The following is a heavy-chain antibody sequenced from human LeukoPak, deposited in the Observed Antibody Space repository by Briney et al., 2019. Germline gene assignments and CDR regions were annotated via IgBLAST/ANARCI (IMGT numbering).Heavy chain of an antibody. CDR1: GFTFSSYA. CDR2: VSSNGGST. D-gene: IGHD6-6*01. V-gene: IGHV3-23*01. Sequence: TGGSLRLSCAASGFTFSSYAMSWVRQAPGKGLEWVSTVSSNGGSTYYADSVKGRFTISRDNSKNTLYVQVNSLSAEDTGVYYCAKLAHSSSPDIDYWGQGTVVTVSS. J-gene: IGHJ4*02. CDR3: AKLAHSSSPDIDY.